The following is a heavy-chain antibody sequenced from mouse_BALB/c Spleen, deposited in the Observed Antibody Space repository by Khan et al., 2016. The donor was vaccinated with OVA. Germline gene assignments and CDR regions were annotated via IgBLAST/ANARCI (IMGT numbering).Heavy chain of an antibody. Sequence: QIQLVQSGPEVKKPGETVKISCKASGHTFTKFGMNWVKQAPGKGLKWMGWINTYTGEPTYADDFNGRFAFSLETSASTAYLQINNLKNEDTATYFCARPPCFPYVMDNWGQGTSVTVSS. CDR1: GHTFTKFG. V-gene: IGHV9-3-1*01. CDR2: INTYTGEP. CDR3: ARPPCFPYVMDN. J-gene: IGHJ4*01.